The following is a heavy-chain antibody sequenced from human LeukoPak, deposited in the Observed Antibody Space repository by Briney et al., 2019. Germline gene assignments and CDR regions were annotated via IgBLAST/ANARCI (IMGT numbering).Heavy chain of an antibody. CDR3: ARDHYRGAAVFYHPYPKTNWFDP. J-gene: IGHJ5*02. CDR2: ISAYNGNT. D-gene: IGHD6-13*01. V-gene: IGHV1-18*01. Sequence: ASVKVSCKASGYTFTSYGISWVRQAPGQGLEWMGWISAYNGNTNYAQKLHGRATMTTDTSTSTAYMELRSLRSDDTAVYYCARDHYRGAAVFYHPYPKTNWFDPWGQGTLVTVSS. CDR1: GYTFTSYG.